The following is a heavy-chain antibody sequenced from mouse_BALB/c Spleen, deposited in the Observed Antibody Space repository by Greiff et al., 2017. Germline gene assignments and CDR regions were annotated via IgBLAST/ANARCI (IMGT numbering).Heavy chain of an antibody. Sequence: EVKLMESGGGLVQPGGSRKLSCAASGFTFSSFGMHWVRQAPEKGLEWVAYISSGSSTIYYADTVKGRFTISRDNPKNTLFLQMTSLRSEDTAMYYCARVYRYDEGYYAMDYWGQGTSVTVSS. CDR2: ISSGSSTI. CDR1: GFTFSSFG. V-gene: IGHV5-17*02. CDR3: ARVYRYDEGYYAMDY. J-gene: IGHJ4*01. D-gene: IGHD2-14*01.